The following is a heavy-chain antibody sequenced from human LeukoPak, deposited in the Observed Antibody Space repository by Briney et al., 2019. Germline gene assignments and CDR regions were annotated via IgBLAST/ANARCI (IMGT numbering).Heavy chain of an antibody. Sequence: GGSLRLSCAASGFTFSIYEMNWVRQAPGEGLEWISHINTDSSSIHYADSMKGRFTISRDNAKNSLYLQMNSLRGEDTAIYYCARRASTERGHSYGLDYWGQGTLVTVSS. J-gene: IGHJ4*02. CDR3: ARRASTERGHSYGLDY. D-gene: IGHD5-18*01. V-gene: IGHV3-48*03. CDR2: INTDSSSI. CDR1: GFTFSIYE.